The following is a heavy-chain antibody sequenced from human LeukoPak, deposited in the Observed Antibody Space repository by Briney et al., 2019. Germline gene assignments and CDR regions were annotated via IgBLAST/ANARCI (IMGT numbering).Heavy chain of an antibody. CDR3: ARDRGYSYGYYFDY. CDR1: GGSISSGGYS. CDR2: IYYSGST. Sequence: PSETLSLTCTVSGGSISSGGYSWSWIRQHPGKGLEWIGYIYYSGSTYYNPSLKSRVTISVDTSKNQFSLKLSSVTAADTAVYYCARDRGYSYGYYFDYWGQGTLVTVSS. V-gene: IGHV4-31*03. D-gene: IGHD5-18*01. J-gene: IGHJ4*02.